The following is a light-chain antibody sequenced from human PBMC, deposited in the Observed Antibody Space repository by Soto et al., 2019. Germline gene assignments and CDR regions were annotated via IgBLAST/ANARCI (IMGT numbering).Light chain of an antibody. J-gene: IGLJ2*01. CDR2: DVT. V-gene: IGLV2-14*01. CDR1: SSDVGAYNY. Sequence: QPASVSGSPGQSITISCTGTSSDVGAYNYVSWYHQHHPGKAPELIIYDVTDRPSGVSTRFSGSKSGNTASLTISGLQAEDEGDYYCSSYTTIKTVIFGGGTKLTVL. CDR3: SSYTTIKTVI.